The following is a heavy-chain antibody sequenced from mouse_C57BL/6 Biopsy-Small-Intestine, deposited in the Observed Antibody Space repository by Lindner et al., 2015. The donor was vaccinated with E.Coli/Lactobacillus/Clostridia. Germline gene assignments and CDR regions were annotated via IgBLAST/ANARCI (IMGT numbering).Heavy chain of an antibody. Sequence: VQLQESGAELVRPGSSVKMSYKTSGYTFTSYGINWVKQRPGQGLEWIGYIYIGNGYTEYNEKFKGKATLTSDTSSSTAYMQLSSLTSEDSAIYFCTRGGSSVIADYAMDYWGQGTSVTVSS. CDR3: TRGGSSVIADYAMDY. D-gene: IGHD1-1*01. CDR1: GYTFTSYG. J-gene: IGHJ4*01. V-gene: IGHV1-58*01. CDR2: IYIGNGYT.